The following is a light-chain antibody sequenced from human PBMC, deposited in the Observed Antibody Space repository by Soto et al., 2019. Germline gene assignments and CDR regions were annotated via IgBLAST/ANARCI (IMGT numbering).Light chain of an antibody. CDR1: ESVSDNY. Sequence: EIVLTQSPGTLSLSPGERATLSCRASESVSDNYLAWYQQRSGQAPRLVIYGASSRASAVPDRFSGSGSGADFTLTITRLEPEDFEVYYCQQYGSSPLTFGGGTKVESK. J-gene: IGKJ4*01. CDR3: QQYGSSPLT. CDR2: GAS. V-gene: IGKV3-20*01.